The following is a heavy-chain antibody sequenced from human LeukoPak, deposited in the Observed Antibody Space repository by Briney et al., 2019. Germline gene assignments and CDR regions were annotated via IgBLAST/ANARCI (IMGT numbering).Heavy chain of an antibody. J-gene: IGHJ5*02. CDR2: ISAYNGKT. V-gene: IGHV1-18*01. Sequence: GASVKVSCKASGYTFSSYGISWVRQAPGQGLEWMGWISAYNGKTKYAQKLQGRVTMTTETSTSTAYMELRSLRSDDTAVYYCARARQQLIWANWFDPWGQGTLVTVSS. CDR1: GYTFSSYG. D-gene: IGHD6-13*01. CDR3: ARARQQLIWANWFDP.